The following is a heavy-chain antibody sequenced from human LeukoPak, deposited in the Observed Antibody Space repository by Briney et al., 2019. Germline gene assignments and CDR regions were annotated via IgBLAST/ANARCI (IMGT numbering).Heavy chain of an antibody. CDR2: MNPNSGRT. J-gene: IGHJ4*02. CDR3: TRETSSRYFDY. V-gene: IGHV1-8*01. CDR1: GYTLTSYD. Sequence: ASVKVSCKASGYTLTSYDINWVRQATGQGLEWMGWMNPNSGRTGYAQNFQGRITITRNTSISTAYLELSSLRSDDTAVYYCTRETSSRYFDYWGQGTLVTVSS.